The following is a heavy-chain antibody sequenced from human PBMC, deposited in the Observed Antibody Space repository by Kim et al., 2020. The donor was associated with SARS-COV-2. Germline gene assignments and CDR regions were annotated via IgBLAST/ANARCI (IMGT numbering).Heavy chain of an antibody. D-gene: IGHD1-26*01. CDR1: GFTFSDYY. V-gene: IGHV3-11*06. J-gene: IGHJ4*02. CDR3: ARIGVKAGAGY. CDR2: ISSSSSYT. Sequence: GGSLRLSCAASGFTFSDYYMSWIRQAPGKGLEWVSYISSSSSYTNYADSVKGRFTISRDNAKNSLYLQMNSLRAEDTAVYYCARIGVKAGAGYWGQGTLVTVSS.